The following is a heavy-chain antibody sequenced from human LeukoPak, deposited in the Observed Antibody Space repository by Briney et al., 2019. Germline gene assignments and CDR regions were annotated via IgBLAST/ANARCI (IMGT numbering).Heavy chain of an antibody. CDR2: IYPGDSDT. D-gene: IGHD5-24*01. CDR3: ARLAFRWLQLLPPDY. J-gene: IGHJ4*02. CDR1: GGTFSSYA. V-gene: IGHV5-51*01. Sequence: GASVKVSCKASGGTFSSYAISWVRQMPGKGLEWMGIIYPGDSDTRYSPSFQGQVTISADKSISTAYLQWSSLKASDTAMYYCARLAFRWLQLLPPDYWGQGTLVTVSS.